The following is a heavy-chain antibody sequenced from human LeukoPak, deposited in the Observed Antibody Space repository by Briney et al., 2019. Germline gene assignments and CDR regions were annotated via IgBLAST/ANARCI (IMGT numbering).Heavy chain of an antibody. Sequence: PSETLSLTCAVYGGSFSGYYWSWIRQPPGKGLEWIGEINHSGSTNYNPSLKSRVTISVDTSKNQFSLKLSSVTAADTAVYYCARHGHRRYGSGSLRAFDIWGQGTMVTVSS. CDR2: INHSGST. CDR1: GGSFSGYY. CDR3: ARHGHRRYGSGSLRAFDI. J-gene: IGHJ3*02. V-gene: IGHV4-34*01. D-gene: IGHD3-10*01.